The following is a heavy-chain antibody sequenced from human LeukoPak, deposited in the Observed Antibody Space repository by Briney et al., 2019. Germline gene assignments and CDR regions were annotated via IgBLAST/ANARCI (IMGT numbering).Heavy chain of an antibody. CDR3: ARSSTDLYLGVVPAAMLDY. CDR1: GFTFSSYS. J-gene: IGHJ4*02. V-gene: IGHV3-21*01. Sequence: GGSLRLSCAASGFTFSSYSMNWVRQAPGKGLEWVSSISSSSSYIYYADSVKGRFTISRDNAKNSPYLQMNSLRAEDTAVYYCARSSTDLYLGVVPAAMLDYWGQGTLVTVSS. D-gene: IGHD2-2*01. CDR2: ISSSSSYI.